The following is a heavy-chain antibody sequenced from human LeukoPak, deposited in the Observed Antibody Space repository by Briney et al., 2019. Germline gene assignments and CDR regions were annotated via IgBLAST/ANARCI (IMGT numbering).Heavy chain of an antibody. CDR3: ARDSSVAGIDY. Sequence: GGSLRLSCAASGFIFSSYEMSWVRQAPGKGLEWVSYISRSSSNIYYADSVKGRFTISRDNAKNSLYLQMNSLRAEDTAVYYCARDSSVAGIDYWGQGTLVTVSS. J-gene: IGHJ4*02. CDR1: GFIFSSYE. CDR2: ISRSSSNI. V-gene: IGHV3-48*03. D-gene: IGHD6-19*01.